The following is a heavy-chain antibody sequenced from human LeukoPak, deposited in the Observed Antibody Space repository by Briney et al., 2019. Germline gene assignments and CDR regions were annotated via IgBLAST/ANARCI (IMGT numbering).Heavy chain of an antibody. D-gene: IGHD4-17*01. CDR1: GGTFSSYA. V-gene: IGHV1-69*13. J-gene: IGHJ6*02. CDR2: IIPIFGTA. CDR3: ASRTVTGYYYYGMDV. Sequence: SVKVSCKASGGTFSSYAISWVRQAPGQGLEWMGGIIPIFGTANYAQKFQGRITITADESTSTAYMELSSLRSEDTAVYYCASRTVTGYYYYGMDVWGQGTTVTVSS.